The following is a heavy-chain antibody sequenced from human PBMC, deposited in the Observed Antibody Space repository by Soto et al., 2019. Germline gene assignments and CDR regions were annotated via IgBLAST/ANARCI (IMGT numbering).Heavy chain of an antibody. V-gene: IGHV3-7*01. CDR1: GFMFSAYW. CDR3: ARDFYGGYTYGPGDY. CDR2: IHGDGGKI. D-gene: IGHD5-18*01. J-gene: IGHJ4*02. Sequence: GGSLRLSCAASGFMFSAYWMSWVRQAPGKGLEWVANIHGDGGKIYYVDSVKGRFTISRDNAKRSLYLQMNSLRAEDTAVYYCARDFYGGYTYGPGDYWGQGALVTVSS.